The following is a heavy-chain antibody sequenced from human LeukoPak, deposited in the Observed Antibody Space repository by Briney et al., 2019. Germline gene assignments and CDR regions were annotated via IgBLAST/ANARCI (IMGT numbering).Heavy chain of an antibody. CDR1: GFTFSSYA. CDR3: ARDSYGSGSYNFDY. D-gene: IGHD3-10*01. V-gene: IGHV3-30-3*01. J-gene: IGHJ4*02. CDR2: ISYDGSNK. Sequence: GRSLRLSCAASGFTFSSYAMHWVRQAPGKGLEWVAVISYDGSNKYYADSVTGRFTISRDNSKNTLYLQMNSLRAEDTAVYYCARDSYGSGSYNFDYWGQGTLVTVSS.